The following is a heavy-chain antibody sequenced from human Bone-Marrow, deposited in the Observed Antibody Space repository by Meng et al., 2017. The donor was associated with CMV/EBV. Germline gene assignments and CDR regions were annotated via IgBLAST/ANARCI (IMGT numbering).Heavy chain of an antibody. CDR1: GGSIRSSSYY. V-gene: IGHV4-39*07. J-gene: IGHJ4*02. Sequence: SETLSLTFSVSGGSIRSSSYYWGWIRQPPGKGLEWIGSINYSGSTYYNSSLKSRVTISVDTSKNQFSLKLTSVTAADTAVYYCARGAEWFGELPDYFDFWGQGKLVTVSS. CDR3: ARGAEWFGELPDYFDF. CDR2: INYSGST. D-gene: IGHD3-10*01.